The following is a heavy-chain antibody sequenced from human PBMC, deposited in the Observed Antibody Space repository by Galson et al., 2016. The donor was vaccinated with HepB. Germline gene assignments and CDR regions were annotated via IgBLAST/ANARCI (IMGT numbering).Heavy chain of an antibody. CDR2: IYWDDDK. D-gene: IGHD4-11*01. CDR3: AHTTDHSNVLTGYYYYYVMDV. CDR1: GFSLSTSGVG. J-gene: IGHJ6*02. V-gene: IGHV2-5*02. Sequence: PALVKPTQTLTLTCTFSGFSLSTSGVGVGWIRQPPGKALEWLALIYWDDDKRYSPSLKSRLTITKDTSKNQVVLTMTNMDPVDTATYYCAHTTDHSNVLTGYYYYYVMDVWGQGTTVTVSS.